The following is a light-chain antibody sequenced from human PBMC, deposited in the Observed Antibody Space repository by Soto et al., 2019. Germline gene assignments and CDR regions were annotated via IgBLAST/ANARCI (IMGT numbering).Light chain of an antibody. J-gene: IGKJ3*01. CDR2: GAS. Sequence: EIVLTQSPGTLSLSPGERATLSCRASQSVSSSYLAWYQRKPGQAARLLIYGASSRATGIPDRFSGSGSGTDFTLTISRLEPEDFAVYYCQQYGASPFTFGPGTRVEI. CDR3: QQYGASPFT. CDR1: QSVSSSY. V-gene: IGKV3-20*01.